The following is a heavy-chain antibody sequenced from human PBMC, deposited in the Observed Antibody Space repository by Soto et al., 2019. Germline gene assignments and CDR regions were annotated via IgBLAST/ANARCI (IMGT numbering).Heavy chain of an antibody. J-gene: IGHJ2*01. V-gene: IGHV1-69*06. CDR2: IIPIFGTA. Sequence: QVELVQSGAEVKKPGSSVKVSCQASEDTFSNYAISWVRQAPGQGLEWMGGIIPIFGTANYAQKFQGRVTNTGDTSAKRVYLELRRLRSWVTVVDYCEGNEDDSWGYYYWYLGIWGRGTLVTVSS. CDR3: EGNEDDSWGYYYWYLGI. CDR1: EDTFSNYA. D-gene: IGHD3-22*01.